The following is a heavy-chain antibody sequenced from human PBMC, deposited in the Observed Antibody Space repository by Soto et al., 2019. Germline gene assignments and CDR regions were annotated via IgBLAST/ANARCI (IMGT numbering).Heavy chain of an antibody. J-gene: IGHJ4*02. CDR2: ISNSFSDGNT. CDR3: AKVFSPEGGNYFDH. CDR1: GLTFSNYA. Sequence: EVQLLESGGGLVQPGGSLSLSCAASGLTFSNYAMDWVRQAPGKGLEWVSAISNSFSDGNTHYADSVKGRFTISRDNDKNTVFLEMNSLRAEDTAVYYCAKVFSPEGGNYFDHWGQGTLVTVSS. V-gene: IGHV3-23*01.